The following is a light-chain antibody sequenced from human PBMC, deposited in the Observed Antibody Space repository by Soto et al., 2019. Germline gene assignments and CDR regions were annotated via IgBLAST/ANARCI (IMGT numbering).Light chain of an antibody. V-gene: IGLV2-14*01. CDR3: CSYTGSSNV. CDR2: EVR. Sequence: HSVLTQASCFSCSPVESITISCTGTIIDIGGYDYVSWYQQRPGKAHKLMIYEVRYRPSGVSNRFSGSKSGNTASLTISGLQAEDEADYYCCSYTGSSNVFGTGTKVTVL. J-gene: IGLJ1*01. CDR1: IIDIGGYDY.